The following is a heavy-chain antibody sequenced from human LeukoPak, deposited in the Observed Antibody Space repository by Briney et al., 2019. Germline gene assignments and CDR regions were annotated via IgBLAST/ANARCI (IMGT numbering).Heavy chain of an antibody. J-gene: IGHJ4*02. CDR3: AKEGSSWYYFDY. D-gene: IGHD6-13*01. V-gene: IGHV3-30*18. Sequence: GGSLRLSCAASGFTFSSYGMPWVRQAPGKGLEWVAVISYDGSNKYYADSVKGRFTISRDNSKNTLYLQMNSLRAEDTAVYYCAKEGSSWYYFDYWGQGTLVTVSS. CDR2: ISYDGSNK. CDR1: GFTFSSYG.